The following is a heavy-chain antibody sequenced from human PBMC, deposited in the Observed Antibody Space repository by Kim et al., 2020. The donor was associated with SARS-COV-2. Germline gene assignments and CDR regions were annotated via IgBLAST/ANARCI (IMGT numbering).Heavy chain of an antibody. D-gene: IGHD1-26*01. CDR1: GFMFSDYW. CDR2: IDRDGTTR. V-gene: IGHV3-74*01. Sequence: GGSLRLSCKASGFMFSDYWMQWVRQPPGKGPLWVSRIDRDGTTRDYADSVKGRFTISRDNAKNTLYLEMGSLRADDTAVYYCARVVPGSWVGAGDYWGQGTLVSVSS. J-gene: IGHJ4*02. CDR3: ARVVPGSWVGAGDY.